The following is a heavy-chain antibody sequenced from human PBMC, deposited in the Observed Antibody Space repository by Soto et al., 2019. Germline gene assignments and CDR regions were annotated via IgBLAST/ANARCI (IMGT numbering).Heavy chain of an antibody. D-gene: IGHD1-20*01. J-gene: IGHJ4*02. Sequence: PSETLSLTCTVSGASISSGGFYWTWIRQHPGKDLECIGYIYYRVSTYYNPSLQSRVTISLDTSRNQFSLKLSSVTAADTAVYYCARSKGYNCNPASFAYWGQRTQVPVSS. CDR2: IYYRVST. CDR1: GASISSGGFY. V-gene: IGHV4-31*03. CDR3: ARSKGYNCNPASFAY.